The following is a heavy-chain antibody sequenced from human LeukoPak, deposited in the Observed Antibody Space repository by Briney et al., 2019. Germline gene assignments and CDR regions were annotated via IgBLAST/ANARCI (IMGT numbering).Heavy chain of an antibody. CDR1: GSTFSSYG. D-gene: IGHD3-3*01. CDR2: ISYDGSNK. V-gene: IGHV3-30*18. J-gene: IGHJ6*02. Sequence: GGSLRLSCAASGSTFSSYGMHWVRQAPGKGLEWVAVISYDGSNKYYADSVKGGFTISRDNSKKTLYLQMNSLRAEATAVYYCAKDQGDYDFWSGYYNYYYYGMDVWGQGTTVTVSS. CDR3: AKDQGDYDFWSGYYNYYYYGMDV.